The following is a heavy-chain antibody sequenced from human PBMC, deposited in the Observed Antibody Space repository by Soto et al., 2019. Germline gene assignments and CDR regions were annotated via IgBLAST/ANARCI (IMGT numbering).Heavy chain of an antibody. D-gene: IGHD2-2*01. V-gene: IGHV1-69*02. Sequence: SVKVSCKASGGTFSIYTISWVRQAPGQGLEWMGRIIPILGIANYAQKFQGRVTITADKSTSTAYMELSSLRSEDTAVYYCARASSIVPAATIYYYYYMDVWGKGTTVTVSS. CDR3: ARASSIVPAATIYYYYYMDV. J-gene: IGHJ6*03. CDR1: GGTFSIYT. CDR2: IIPILGIA.